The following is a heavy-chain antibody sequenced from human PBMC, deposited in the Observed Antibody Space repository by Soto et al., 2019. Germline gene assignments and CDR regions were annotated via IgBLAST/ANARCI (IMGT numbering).Heavy chain of an antibody. Sequence: GGSLRLSCAASGFTFSSYAMHWVRQAPGKGLEWVAVISYDGSNKYYADSVKGRFTISRDNSKNTLYLQMNSLRAEDTAVYYCASGTYSWGRSGYYFWYFDLWGRGTLVTVSS. J-gene: IGHJ2*01. CDR2: ISYDGSNK. CDR1: GFTFSSYA. CDR3: ASGTYSWGRSGYYFWYFDL. D-gene: IGHD3-22*01. V-gene: IGHV3-30-3*01.